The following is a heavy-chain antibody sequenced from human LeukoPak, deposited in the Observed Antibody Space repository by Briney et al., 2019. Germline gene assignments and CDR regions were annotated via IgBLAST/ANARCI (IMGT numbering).Heavy chain of an antibody. CDR1: GYSFINDG. Sequence: GASVKVSCKTSGYSFINDGITWVRQAPGQGLEWMGWVSAYADNTNYVQKFQGRVSMTTDTSTNTAYMELRSLRPDDTAVYYCARDCIGCHGFDFWGQGTLVTVSS. J-gene: IGHJ4*02. D-gene: IGHD2-15*01. CDR2: VSAYADNT. CDR3: ARDCIGCHGFDF. V-gene: IGHV1-18*01.